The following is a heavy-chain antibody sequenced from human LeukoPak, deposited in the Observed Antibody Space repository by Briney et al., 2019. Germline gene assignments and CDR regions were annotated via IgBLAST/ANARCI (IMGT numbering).Heavy chain of an antibody. V-gene: IGHV4-39*07. CDR3: ARGMLRSSASCYSS. CDR1: GGSISSSSYY. Sequence: SETLSLTCTVSGGSISSSSYYWGWFRQPPGKGLEWIGSFYHSENTYYNPSLKSRVTISVDTSKNQFSLKLSSVTAADTAVYYCARGMLRSSASCYSSWGQGTLVIVSS. D-gene: IGHD2-2*01. CDR2: FYHSENT. J-gene: IGHJ4*02.